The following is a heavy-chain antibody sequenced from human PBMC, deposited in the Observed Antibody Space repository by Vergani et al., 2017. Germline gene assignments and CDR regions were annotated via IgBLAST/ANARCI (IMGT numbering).Heavy chain of an antibody. Sequence: EVQLVESGGGLVKPGGSLRLSCAASGFTFSSYSMNWVRQAPGKGLEWVSSISSSSSYIYYADSVKGRFTISRDNAKNSLYLQMNRLRAEDTAVYYCARDPLASQQWLPWFDYWGQGTLVTVSS. CDR3: ARDPLASQQWLPWFDY. V-gene: IGHV3-21*01. CDR1: GFTFSSYS. J-gene: IGHJ4*02. CDR2: ISSSSSYI. D-gene: IGHD6-19*01.